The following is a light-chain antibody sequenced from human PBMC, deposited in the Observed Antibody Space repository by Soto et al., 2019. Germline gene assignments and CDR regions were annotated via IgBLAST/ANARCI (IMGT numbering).Light chain of an antibody. CDR2: DAS. Sequence: EIVLTQSPATLSLSPGEGATLSCRASQSVGSLLAWYQQKPGQAPRIVIYDASNRATGIPARFSGSGSGTDFTLTISSLEPEDFAVYFCQQRSNWPITFGQGTRLEIK. CDR3: QQRSNWPIT. V-gene: IGKV3-11*01. CDR1: QSVGSL. J-gene: IGKJ5*01.